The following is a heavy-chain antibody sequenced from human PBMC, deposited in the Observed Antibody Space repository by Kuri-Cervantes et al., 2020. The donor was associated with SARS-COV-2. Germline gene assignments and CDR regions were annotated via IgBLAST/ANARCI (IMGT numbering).Heavy chain of an antibody. CDR1: GYSFTSYW. D-gene: IGHD3-3*01. V-gene: IGHV5-51*01. CDR3: ARGAPWSGYYGAFDY. Sequence: GESLKISCKGSGYSFTSYWIGWVRQMSGKGLEWMGVIYPGDSDTRYSPSFQGQVTISADKSTSTAYLQWSSLKASDTAMYYCARGAPWSGYYGAFDYWGQGTLVTDSS. CDR2: IYPGDSDT. J-gene: IGHJ4*02.